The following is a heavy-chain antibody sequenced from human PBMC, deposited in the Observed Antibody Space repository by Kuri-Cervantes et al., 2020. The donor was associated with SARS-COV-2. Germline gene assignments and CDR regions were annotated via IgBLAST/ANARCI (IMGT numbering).Heavy chain of an antibody. CDR3: ALEIMSFFGMDV. CDR1: GASISSSTYY. Sequence: GGSLRLSCTVSGASISSSTYYWGWIRQAPGKGLEWVSVISGSGETIHYADSVQGRFTISRDNSKKMLYLQMKSLRAEDTATYYCALEIMSFFGMDVWGQGTTVTVSS. D-gene: IGHD2-8*01. V-gene: IGHV3-23*01. J-gene: IGHJ6*02. CDR2: ISGSGETI.